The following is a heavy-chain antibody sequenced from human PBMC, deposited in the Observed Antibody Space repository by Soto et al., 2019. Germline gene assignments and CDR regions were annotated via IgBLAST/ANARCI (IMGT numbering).Heavy chain of an antibody. Sequence: EVQLVESGGGLVKPGGSLRLSCVGSGFTFSSYNINWVRQAPGKGLEWVSSISTSSTYIFYTDSVKARFTISRDNAKNSLYLQVNSLRGEDTAVYFCARGQGFSYGSSALDIWGLGTMVTVSS. D-gene: IGHD5-18*01. V-gene: IGHV3-21*01. CDR3: ARGQGFSYGSSALDI. J-gene: IGHJ3*02. CDR1: GFTFSSYN. CDR2: ISTSSTYI.